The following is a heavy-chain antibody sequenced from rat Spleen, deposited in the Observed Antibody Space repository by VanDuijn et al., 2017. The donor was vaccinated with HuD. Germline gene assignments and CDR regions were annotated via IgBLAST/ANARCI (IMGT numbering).Heavy chain of an antibody. CDR2: ITDTGGNT. D-gene: IGHD1-11*01. V-gene: IGHV5-31*01. J-gene: IGHJ4*01. CDR1: GFTFNNYW. CDR3: TRGALNYGGYRYVMDA. Sequence: EVQLVESGGGLVQPGRSLKLSCVASGFTFNNYWMTWIRQAPGTGLEWVASITDTGGNTYYRDSVKGRFTISRDNAKSTLYLQMNSLRSEDTATYYCTRGALNYGGYRYVMDAWGQGASVTVSS.